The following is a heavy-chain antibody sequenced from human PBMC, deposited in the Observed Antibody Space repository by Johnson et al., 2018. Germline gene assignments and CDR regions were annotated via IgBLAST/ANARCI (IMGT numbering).Heavy chain of an antibody. CDR1: GGTFSSYT. D-gene: IGHD5-18*01. CDR3: PAQGVTAMPTDYYYYMDV. J-gene: IGHJ6*03. V-gene: IGHV1-69*02. CDR2: IIHILGIA. Sequence: QVQLVESGAEVKKXGSSVKVSCKASGGTFSSYTISWVRQAPGQGLEWMGRIIHILGIANYAQKFQGRVTITADKLTGTAYRELGSLRSEDTAVYYCPAQGVTAMPTDYYYYMDVWGKGTTVTVSS.